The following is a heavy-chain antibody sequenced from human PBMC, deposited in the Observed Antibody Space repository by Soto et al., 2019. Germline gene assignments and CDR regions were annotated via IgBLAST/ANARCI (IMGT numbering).Heavy chain of an antibody. CDR3: AIYQSSGADRYLLDF. Sequence: SENLSLPCTRSGGFLTTYCWSWIRQPPGKGLEWIGYVYYSGSPKYNPSLESRVTISADTSKNQFSLRVTSVTAADTAVYYCAIYQSSGADRYLLDFCGQGILDT. CDR1: GGFLTTYC. V-gene: IGHV4-59*01. J-gene: IGHJ4*02. CDR2: VYYSGSP. D-gene: IGHD3-9*01.